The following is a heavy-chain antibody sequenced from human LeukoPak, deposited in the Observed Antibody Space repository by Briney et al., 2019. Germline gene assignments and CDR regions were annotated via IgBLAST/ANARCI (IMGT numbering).Heavy chain of an antibody. CDR3: ARRIAAAGRSFDY. Sequence: GESLRLSCAASGFTFSSYEMNWVRQAPGKGLEWVSYISSSGTTIYYADSVKGRFTISRDNDKNSLYLQMNSLKDEDTAVYYCARRIAAAGRSFDYWGQGTLVTVSS. V-gene: IGHV3-48*03. CDR2: ISSSGTTI. J-gene: IGHJ4*02. CDR1: GFTFSSYE. D-gene: IGHD6-13*01.